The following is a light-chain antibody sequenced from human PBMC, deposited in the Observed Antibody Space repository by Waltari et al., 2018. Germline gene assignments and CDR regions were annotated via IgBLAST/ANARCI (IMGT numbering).Light chain of an antibody. Sequence: QSVLTQPPSASETPGQRVTISCSGSSSNIGSNTVNWYQQLPGTAPKLLIYSNNQLPSGVPDRFSGSKSGTSASLAISGLQSEDEADYYCAAWDDSMTGWVFGGGTKLTVL. CDR2: SNN. CDR3: AAWDDSMTGWV. J-gene: IGLJ3*02. CDR1: SSNIGSNT. V-gene: IGLV1-44*01.